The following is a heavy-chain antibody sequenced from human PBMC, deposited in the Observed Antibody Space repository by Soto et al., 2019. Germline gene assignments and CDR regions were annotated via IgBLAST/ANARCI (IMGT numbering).Heavy chain of an antibody. CDR2: INHSGST. J-gene: IGHJ6*02. CDR1: GGSFSGYY. D-gene: IGHD3-22*01. CDR3: ARQRYYYDSSGYYARFYYYYGMDV. V-gene: IGHV4-34*01. Sequence: PSETLSLTCAVYGGSFSGYYWSWIRQPPGKGLEWIEEINHSGSTNYNPSLKSRVTISVDTSKNQFSLKLSSVTAADTAVYYCARQRYYYDSSGYYARFYYYYGMDVWGQGTTVTVSS.